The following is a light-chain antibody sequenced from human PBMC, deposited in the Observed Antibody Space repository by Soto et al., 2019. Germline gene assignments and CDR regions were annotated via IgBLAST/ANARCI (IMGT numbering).Light chain of an antibody. Sequence: AIQMTQSPSSLSASVGDRVTITCRASQGIRNDLGWYQQKPGKAPKLLIYAASSLQSGVPLRFSGSGSGTDFTLTISSLQPEDFATYYCLHDYIPPFTFGPGTKVYIK. CDR1: QGIRND. CDR2: AAS. CDR3: LHDYIPPFT. V-gene: IGKV1-6*01. J-gene: IGKJ3*01.